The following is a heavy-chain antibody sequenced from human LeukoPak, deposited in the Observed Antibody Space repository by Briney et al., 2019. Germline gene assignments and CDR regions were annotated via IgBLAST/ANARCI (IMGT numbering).Heavy chain of an antibody. CDR2: ISGYNGNT. V-gene: IGHV1-18*01. CDR1: GYTFTRYG. J-gene: IGHJ4*02. Sequence: SVKVSCKASGYTFTRYGISWVRQAPGQGLEWMGWISGYNGNTNYAQNLQGRVTMTTDTSTNTAYMELRSLRSDDTAVYYCARDDCGGDCYSDYWGQGTLVTVSS. D-gene: IGHD2-21*02. CDR3: ARDDCGGDCYSDY.